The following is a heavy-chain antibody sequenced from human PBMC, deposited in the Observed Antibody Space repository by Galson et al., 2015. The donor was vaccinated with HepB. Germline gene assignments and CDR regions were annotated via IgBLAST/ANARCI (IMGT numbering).Heavy chain of an antibody. CDR1: GFTFSSYS. J-gene: IGHJ2*01. V-gene: IGHV3-21*01. CDR3: ARGPYYYDSSGYFYASLNYWYFDL. Sequence: SLRLSCAASGFTFSSYSMNWGRQAPGKGLEWVSSISSSSSYIYYADSVKGRFTISRDNAKNSLYLQMNSLRAEDTAVYYCARGPYYYDSSGYFYASLNYWYFDLWGRGTLVTVSS. CDR2: ISSSSSYI. D-gene: IGHD3-22*01.